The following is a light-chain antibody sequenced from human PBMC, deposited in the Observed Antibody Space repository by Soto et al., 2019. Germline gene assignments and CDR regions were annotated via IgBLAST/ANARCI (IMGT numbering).Light chain of an antibody. J-gene: IGKJ3*01. CDR2: GAS. CDR1: QSISTY. V-gene: IGKV3-20*01. CDR3: QHYGSSPFT. Sequence: ELVLTQSPGTLSLSPGETATISCRSSQSISTYLAWYQQRPGQTPKLLIYGASSRATGIPDRFSGSGSETDFTLTISRLDPEDFAVYYCQHYGSSPFTFGTGTKVDIK.